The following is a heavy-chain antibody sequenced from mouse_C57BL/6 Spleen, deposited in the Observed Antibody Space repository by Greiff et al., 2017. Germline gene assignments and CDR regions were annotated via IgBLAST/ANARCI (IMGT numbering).Heavy chain of an antibody. V-gene: IGHV1-50*01. CDR2: IDPSDSYT. CDR1: GYTFTSYW. J-gene: IGHJ1*03. CDR3: ARGDDYGYFDV. Sequence: VQLQQPGAELVKPGASVKLSCKASGYTFTSYWMQWVKQRPGQGLEWIGEIDPSDSYTNYNQKFKGKATLTVDTSSSTAYMQLSSLTSEDSAVYYCARGDDYGYFDVWGTGTTVTVSS. D-gene: IGHD2-3*01.